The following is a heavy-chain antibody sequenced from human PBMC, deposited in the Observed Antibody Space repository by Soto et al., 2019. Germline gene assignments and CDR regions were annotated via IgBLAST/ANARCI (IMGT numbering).Heavy chain of an antibody. CDR2: IYYSGST. D-gene: IGHD3-22*01. CDR3: ARRGDSYYDSSGYYY. Sequence: QVQLQESGPGLVKPSQTLSLTCTVSGGSISSGDYYWSWIRQPPGKGLEWIGYIYYSGSTYYNPSLKSRLTLSVDTSKNQFSLKLSSVTAADTAVYYCARRGDSYYDSSGYYYWGQGTLVTVSS. CDR1: GGSISSGDYY. V-gene: IGHV4-30-4*01. J-gene: IGHJ4*02.